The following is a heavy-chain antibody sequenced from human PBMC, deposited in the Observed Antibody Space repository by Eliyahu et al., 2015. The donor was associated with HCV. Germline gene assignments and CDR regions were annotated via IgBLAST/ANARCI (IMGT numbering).Heavy chain of an antibody. J-gene: IGHJ4*02. D-gene: IGHD5-12*01. CDR1: GYTLSSYG. Sequence: QVQLVQSGPEVKEPGASVKVSCKASGYTLSSYGISWVRQAPGQGLEWMGWISGYSGNTNSAQKFQDRIFLTTDTSQSTAYMEMKSLRSDDTAVYYCVLKKGGYDYVLGDYWGQGTLVTVSS. V-gene: IGHV1-18*01. CDR2: ISGYSGNT. CDR3: VLKKGGYDYVLGDY.